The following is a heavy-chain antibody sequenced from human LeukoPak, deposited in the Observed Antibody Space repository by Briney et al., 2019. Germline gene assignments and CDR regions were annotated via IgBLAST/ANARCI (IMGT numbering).Heavy chain of an antibody. CDR1: GYTFTSYY. Sequence: ASVKVSCKSSGYTFTSYYMRWVRQAPGQGLEWMGIINPSGGSTSYAQKFQGRVTMTRDMSTSTVYMELSSLRAEDTAVYYCAKDRSGGPYYWGQGTLVTVSS. CDR2: INPSGGST. V-gene: IGHV1-46*01. J-gene: IGHJ4*02. CDR3: AKDRSGGPYY. D-gene: IGHD6-25*01.